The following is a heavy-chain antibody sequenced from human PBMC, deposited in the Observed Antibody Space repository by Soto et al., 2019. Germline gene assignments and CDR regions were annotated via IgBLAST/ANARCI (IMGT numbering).Heavy chain of an antibody. CDR3: ARGRYGDY. Sequence: QVHLVQSGAEVKKPGASVKVSCKGSGYGFTTYGITWVRQAPGQGLEWMAWISAHNGNTNYAQKLQGRVTGTRDTSTSTACMELRSLRSDDTAVYYCARGRYGDYWGQGALVTVSS. CDR1: GYGFTTYG. D-gene: IGHD1-1*01. J-gene: IGHJ4*02. V-gene: IGHV1-18*01. CDR2: ISAHNGNT.